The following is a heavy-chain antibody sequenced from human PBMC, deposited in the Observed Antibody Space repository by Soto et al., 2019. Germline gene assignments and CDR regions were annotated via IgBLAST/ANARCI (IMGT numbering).Heavy chain of an antibody. J-gene: IGHJ6*02. V-gene: IGHV1-18*04. CDR1: GYTFTSYG. Sequence: ASVKVSCKASGYTFTSYGIIWVRQAPGQGLEWMGWISAYNGNTNYAQKLQGRVTMTTDTSTSTAYMELRSLRSDDTAVYYCAKQTQYYYYGMDVWGQGTTVTVSS. D-gene: IGHD6-13*01. CDR3: AKQTQYYYYGMDV. CDR2: ISAYNGNT.